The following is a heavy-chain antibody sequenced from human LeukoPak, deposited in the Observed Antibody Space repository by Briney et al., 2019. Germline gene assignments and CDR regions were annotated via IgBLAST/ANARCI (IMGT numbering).Heavy chain of an antibody. CDR1: GFTFSRYG. Sequence: GGSLRLSCAASGFTFSRYGMHWVRQAPGKGLEWVAVISYDGSNKYYADSVKGRFTISRDNSKNTLYLQMNSLRAEDTAVYYCAKDLYSGYDGIDYWGQGTLVTVSS. J-gene: IGHJ4*02. D-gene: IGHD5-12*01. CDR3: AKDLYSGYDGIDY. CDR2: ISYDGSNK. V-gene: IGHV3-30*18.